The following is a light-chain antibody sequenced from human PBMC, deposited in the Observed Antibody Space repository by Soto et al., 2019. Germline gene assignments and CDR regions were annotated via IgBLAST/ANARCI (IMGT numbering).Light chain of an antibody. CDR2: KAS. J-gene: IGKJ1*01. CDR1: QSIGSW. V-gene: IGKV1-5*03. CDR3: QQYSPYSART. Sequence: DIPMTQSPSTLSASVGDRVTVTCRASQSIGSWVAWYQQKPGKAPNLLIYKASTLENGVPSRFSGTASGTEFTLTISSLQPDDFATYYCQQYSPYSARTFGQGTKVEVK.